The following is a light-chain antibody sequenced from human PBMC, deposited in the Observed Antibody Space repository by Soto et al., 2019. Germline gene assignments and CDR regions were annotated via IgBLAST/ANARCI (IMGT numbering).Light chain of an antibody. V-gene: IGKV3-15*01. Sequence: EIVMRQSPATLSVSPGERVTLSCRASQNVNSNLAWYQQKPGQAPRLLIYGASTRANGFPARFSGSGSGTEFTLTISSLQSEDFAVYYCQQYNDWPLTFGGGTKVEI. CDR1: QNVNSN. CDR2: GAS. CDR3: QQYNDWPLT. J-gene: IGKJ4*01.